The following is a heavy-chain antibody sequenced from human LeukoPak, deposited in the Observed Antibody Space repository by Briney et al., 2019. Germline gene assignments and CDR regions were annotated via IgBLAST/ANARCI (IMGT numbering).Heavy chain of an antibody. J-gene: IGHJ6*03. CDR3: ARGPHYDFWSGSLPYYYYYYMDV. V-gene: IGHV1-69*05. CDR2: IIPIFGTA. Sequence: GASVKVSCKASGYTFTSYAISWVRQAPGQGLEWMGGIIPIFGTANYAQKFQGRVTITTDESTSTAYMELSSLRSEDTAVYYCARGPHYDFWSGSLPYYYYYYMDVWGKGTTVTVSS. CDR1: GYTFTSYA. D-gene: IGHD3-3*01.